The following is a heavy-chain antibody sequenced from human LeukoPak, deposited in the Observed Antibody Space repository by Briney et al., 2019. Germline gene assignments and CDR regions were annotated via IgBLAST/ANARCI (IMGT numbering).Heavy chain of an antibody. V-gene: IGHV1-58*01. CDR2: TIVGSGQT. D-gene: IGHD3-10*01. CDR1: GFTLINSA. Sequence: SVKVSCKASGFTLINSAVQWVRQARGQRLEWVGWTIVGSGQTRYAQKFQERVTITRDMSTSTAFLELSSLRSEDSGVYYCAAGDTLVRGVIIPFAPWGQGTLVTVSS. J-gene: IGHJ5*02. CDR3: AAGDTLVRGVIIPFAP.